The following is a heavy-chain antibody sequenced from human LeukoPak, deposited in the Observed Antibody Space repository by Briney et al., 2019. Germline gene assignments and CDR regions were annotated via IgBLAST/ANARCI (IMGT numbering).Heavy chain of an antibody. CDR1: GFTFSSRW. Sequence: GGSLRLSCAVFGFTSGFTFSSRWMHWVRQVPGKGLVWVSLVKDDGSTNYADSVKGRFTVSRDNAKNTLYLQMNNLRVEDTALYFCHPLGYTSNWGQGTLVTVSS. V-gene: IGHV3-74*01. D-gene: IGHD6-19*01. J-gene: IGHJ4*02. CDR2: VKDDGST. CDR3: HPLGYTSN.